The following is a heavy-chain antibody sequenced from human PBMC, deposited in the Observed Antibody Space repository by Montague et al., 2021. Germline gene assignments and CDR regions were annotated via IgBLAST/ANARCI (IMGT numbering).Heavy chain of an antibody. J-gene: IGHJ6*03. Sequence: SLRLSCAASKFTFSNYGMNWVRQAPGKGLEWVSYISISGNIQYYADSVKGRFTISRDNSKNSLYLQMNSLRDEDTAVYFCARDVFGVLFSDYYYYMDVWGQGTTVTVSS. CDR3: ARDVFGVLFSDYYYYMDV. V-gene: IGHV3-48*02. D-gene: IGHD3-10*01. CDR1: KFTFSNYG. CDR2: ISISGNIQ.